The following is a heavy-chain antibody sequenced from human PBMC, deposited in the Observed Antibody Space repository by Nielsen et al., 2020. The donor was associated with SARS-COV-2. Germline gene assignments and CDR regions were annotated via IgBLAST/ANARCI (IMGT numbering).Heavy chain of an antibody. D-gene: IGHD3-3*01. CDR2: IIPIFGTA. V-gene: IGHV1-69*13. CDR3: ARGRPYEQFDY. J-gene: IGHJ4*02. CDR1: GYTFTNYY. Sequence: SVKVSCKASGYTFTNYYMHWVRQAPGQGLEWMGGIIPIFGTANYAQKFQGRVTITADESTSTAYMELSSLRSEDTAVYYCARGRPYEQFDYWGQGTLVTVSS.